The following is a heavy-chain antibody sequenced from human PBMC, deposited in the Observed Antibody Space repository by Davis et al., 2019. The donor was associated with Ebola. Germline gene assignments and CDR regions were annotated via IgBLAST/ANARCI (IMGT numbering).Heavy chain of an antibody. V-gene: IGHV3-23*01. CDR2: ISGSGGST. J-gene: IGHJ4*02. CDR3: ARGDGYNYFGN. CDR1: GFTFSSYA. D-gene: IGHD5-24*01. Sequence: GGSLRLSCAASGFTFSSYAMSWVRQAPGKGLEWVSAISGSGGSTYYADSVKGRFTISRDNSENTVSLQMNSLRAEDTAVYYCARGDGYNYFGNWGQGTLVTVSS.